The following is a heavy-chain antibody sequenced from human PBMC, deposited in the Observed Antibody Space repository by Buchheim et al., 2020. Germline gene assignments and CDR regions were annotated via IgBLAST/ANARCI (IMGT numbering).Heavy chain of an antibody. CDR3: ARGDIEYSSSSRPDYYYYYGMDV. V-gene: IGHV4-34*01. Sequence: QVQLQQWGAGLLTPSETLSLTCAVYGGSFSGYYWSWIRQPPGKGLEWIGEINHSGSTNYNPSLKSRVTISVDTSKNQFSLKLSSVTAADTAVYYCARGDIEYSSSSRPDYYYYYGMDVWGQGTT. J-gene: IGHJ6*02. D-gene: IGHD6-6*01. CDR1: GGSFSGYY. CDR2: INHSGST.